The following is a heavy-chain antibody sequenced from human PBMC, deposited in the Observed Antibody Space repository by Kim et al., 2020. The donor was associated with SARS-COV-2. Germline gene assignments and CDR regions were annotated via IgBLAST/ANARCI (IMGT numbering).Heavy chain of an antibody. CDR2: IKSKTDGGTT. V-gene: IGHV3-15*01. CDR3: TTDQWLVGATPDWFDP. J-gene: IGHJ5*02. Sequence: GGSLRLSCAASGFTFSNAWMSWVRQAPGKGLEWVGRIKSKTDGGTTDYAAPVKGRFTISRDDSKNTLYLQMNSLKTEDTAVYYCTTDQWLVGATPDWFDPWGQGTLVTVSS. CDR1: GFTFSNAW. D-gene: IGHD1-26*01.